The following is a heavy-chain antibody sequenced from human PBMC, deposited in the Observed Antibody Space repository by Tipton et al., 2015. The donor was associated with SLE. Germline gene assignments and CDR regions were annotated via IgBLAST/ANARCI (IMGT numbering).Heavy chain of an antibody. D-gene: IGHD3-3*01. V-gene: IGHV3-23*01. CDR1: GFTFSNYA. CDR2: ISGSGGST. Sequence: SLRLSCAASGFTFSNYAMSWVRQAPGKGLEWVSTISGSGGSTYYADSVEGRFTISRDNSKNTLYLQMNSLRGEDTAVYYCARVGDELRLRAGGDYWGPGTLVTVSS. CDR3: ARVGDELRLRAGGDY. J-gene: IGHJ4*02.